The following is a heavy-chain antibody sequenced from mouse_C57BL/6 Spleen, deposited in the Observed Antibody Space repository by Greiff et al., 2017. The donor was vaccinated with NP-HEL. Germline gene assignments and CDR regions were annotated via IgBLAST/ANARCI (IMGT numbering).Heavy chain of an antibody. CDR3: ARSNYDYDEGFDY. D-gene: IGHD2-4*01. Sequence: QVQLQQSGAELVKPGASVKISCKASGYAFSSYWMNWVKQRPGKGLEWIGQIYPGDGDTNYNGKFKGKATLTADKSSSTAYMQLSSLTSEDSAVYFCARSNYDYDEGFDYGGQGTTLTVSS. V-gene: IGHV1-80*01. CDR2: IYPGDGDT. CDR1: GYAFSSYW. J-gene: IGHJ2*01.